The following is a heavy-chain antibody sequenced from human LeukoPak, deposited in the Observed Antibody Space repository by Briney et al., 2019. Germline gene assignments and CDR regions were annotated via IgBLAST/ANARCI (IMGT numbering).Heavy chain of an antibody. J-gene: IGHJ1*01. CDR3: AKTHDNSDYYYFQH. D-gene: IGHD4-11*01. CDR2: ISGSGDST. V-gene: IGHV3-23*01. CDR1: GFTFSSYA. Sequence: PGGSLRLSCAASGFTFSSYAMTWVRQAPGKGLEWVSAISGSGDSTYYADFVKGRFTISRDNSKNTLYLQMNSRRAEDTAVYYCAKTHDNSDYYYFQHWGQGTLVTVSS.